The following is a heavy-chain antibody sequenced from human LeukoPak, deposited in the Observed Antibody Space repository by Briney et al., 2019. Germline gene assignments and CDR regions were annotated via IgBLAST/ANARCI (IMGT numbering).Heavy chain of an antibody. J-gene: IGHJ1*01. Sequence: GGSLRLSCAASGFTFSSYWMHWVRQAPGKGLVWVSRINSDGSSTSYADSVKGRFTISRDNAKNSLYLQMNSLRAEDTAVYYCATYSSLNRREFQYWGQGTLLTVSS. V-gene: IGHV3-74*01. CDR3: ATYSSLNRREFQY. CDR2: INSDGSST. CDR1: GFTFSSYW. D-gene: IGHD3-22*01.